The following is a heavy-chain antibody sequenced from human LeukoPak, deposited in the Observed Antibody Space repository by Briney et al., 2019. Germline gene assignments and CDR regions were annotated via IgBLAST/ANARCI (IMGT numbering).Heavy chain of an antibody. Sequence: SETLSLTCTVSGGSISSYYWSWIRQPPGKGLEWIGYIYYSGSTNYNPSLKSRVTISVDTSKNQFSLKLSSVTAADTAVYYCARLQFYYYGSGSRYYFDYWGQGTLVTVSS. CDR1: GGSISSYY. CDR2: IYYSGST. CDR3: ARLQFYYYGSGSRYYFDY. J-gene: IGHJ4*02. D-gene: IGHD3-10*01. V-gene: IGHV4-59*01.